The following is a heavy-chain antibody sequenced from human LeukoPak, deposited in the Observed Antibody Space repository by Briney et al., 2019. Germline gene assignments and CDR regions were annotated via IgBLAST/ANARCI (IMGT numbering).Heavy chain of an antibody. J-gene: IGHJ4*02. CDR1: GFTFSSYE. CDR3: AREYDYGDCFDY. D-gene: IGHD4-17*01. V-gene: IGHV3-48*03. Sequence: GRSLRLSCAASGFTFSSYEMNWVRQAPGKGLEWVSYISSSGSTIYYADSVKGRFTISRDNAKNSLYLQMNSLRAEDTAVYYCAREYDYGDCFDYWGQGTLVTVSS. CDR2: ISSSGSTI.